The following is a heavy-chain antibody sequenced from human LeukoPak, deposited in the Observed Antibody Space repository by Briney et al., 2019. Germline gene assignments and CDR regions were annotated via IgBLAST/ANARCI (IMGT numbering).Heavy chain of an antibody. J-gene: IGHJ4*02. CDR3: ARNDGGKYYDFWSGYTENLNLDY. D-gene: IGHD3-3*01. CDR1: GYIFSNYG. Sequence: ASVKVSCKASGYIFSNYGISWVRQAPGQGLEWMGWINPNSGGTNYAQKFQGRVTMTRDTSISTAYMELRSLRSDDTAVYYCARNDGGKYYDFWSGYTENLNLDYWGQGTLVTVSS. V-gene: IGHV1-2*02. CDR2: INPNSGGT.